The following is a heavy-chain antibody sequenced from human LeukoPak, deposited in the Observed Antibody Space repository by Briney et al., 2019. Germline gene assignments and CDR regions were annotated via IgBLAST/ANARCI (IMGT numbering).Heavy chain of an antibody. CDR2: INPSGGST. CDR1: GYTFTSYY. V-gene: IGHV1-46*01. J-gene: IGHJ3*02. D-gene: IGHD2-2*01. Sequence: GVSVKVSCKASGYTFTSYYMHWVRQAPGQGLEWMGIINPSGGSTSYAQKFQGRVTMTRDTSTSTVYMELSSLRSEDTAVYYCASLPRPRYCSSTSCYSSDAFDIWGQGTMVTVSS. CDR3: ASLPRPRYCSSTSCYSSDAFDI.